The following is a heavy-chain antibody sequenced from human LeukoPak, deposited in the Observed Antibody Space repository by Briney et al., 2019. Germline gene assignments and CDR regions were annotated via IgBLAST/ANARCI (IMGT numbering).Heavy chain of an antibody. J-gene: IGHJ6*02. CDR3: ARGNYHGMDV. Sequence: GGSLGLSCAASGFTFSTYWMHWVRQAPGKGLVWVSSINSDASRTSHADSVKGRFTISRDNAKNTLYLQLNSLRAEDTAVYYCARGNYHGMDVWGQGTTVTVSS. V-gene: IGHV3-74*01. CDR1: GFTFSTYW. CDR2: INSDASRT. D-gene: IGHD3-10*01.